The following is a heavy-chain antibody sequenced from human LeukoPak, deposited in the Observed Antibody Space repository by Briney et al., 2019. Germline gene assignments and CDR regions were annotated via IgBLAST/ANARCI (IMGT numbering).Heavy chain of an antibody. CDR2: IYYSGST. V-gene: IGHV4-38-2*02. J-gene: IGHJ4*02. Sequence: PSETLSLTCTVSGFSISSGYYWGWIRQPPGKGLEWIGSIYYSGSTYYNPSLKSRVTISVDTSKNQFSLKLSSVTAADTAVYYCARVLRYFDWSLAIHALFDYWGQGTLVTVSS. D-gene: IGHD3-9*01. CDR1: GFSISSGYY. CDR3: ARVLRYFDWSLAIHALFDY.